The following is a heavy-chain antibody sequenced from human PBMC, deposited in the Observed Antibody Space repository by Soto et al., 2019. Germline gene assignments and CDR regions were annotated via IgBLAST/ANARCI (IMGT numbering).Heavy chain of an antibody. CDR1: GGSISSGGYS. Sequence: QLQLQESGSGLVKPSQTLSLTCAVSGGSISSGGYSWSWIRKPPGKGLEWVGYIYHSGSNNYNPALKKRVTISVDRNKNQFALKLSSLPAADTAVYYCARGITTVTTLDYWGQGTLVTVSS. CDR3: ARGITTVTTLDY. V-gene: IGHV4-30-2*01. CDR2: IYHSGSN. D-gene: IGHD4-4*01. J-gene: IGHJ4*02.